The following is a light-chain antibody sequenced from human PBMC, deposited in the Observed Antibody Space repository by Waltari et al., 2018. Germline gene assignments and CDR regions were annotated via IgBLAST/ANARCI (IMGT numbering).Light chain of an antibody. J-gene: IGKJ1*01. CDR3: QHYVRLPVS. CDR1: QSVSRS. CDR2: GAS. V-gene: IGKV3-20*01. Sequence: EIVLTQSPGTLSLSPGERATLPRRSSQSVSRSLAWYQQKPGQAPRLLIYGASSRATGVPDRFSGSGSGTDFSLTISRLEPEDFAVYYCQHYVRLPVSFGQGTKVEIK.